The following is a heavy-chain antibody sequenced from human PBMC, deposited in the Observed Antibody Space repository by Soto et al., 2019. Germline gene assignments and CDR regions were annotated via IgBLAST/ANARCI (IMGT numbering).Heavy chain of an antibody. J-gene: IGHJ6*02. Sequence: SETLSLTCTVSGGSISSSSYYWGWIRQPPGKGLEWIGSIYYSGSTYYNPSLKSRVTISVDTSKNQFSLKLSSVTAADTAVYYCASILHSSSWYNYYYGMDLWGQGTTVTVSS. CDR1: GGSISSSSYY. CDR2: IYYSGST. CDR3: ASILHSSSWYNYYYGMDL. D-gene: IGHD6-13*01. V-gene: IGHV4-39*01.